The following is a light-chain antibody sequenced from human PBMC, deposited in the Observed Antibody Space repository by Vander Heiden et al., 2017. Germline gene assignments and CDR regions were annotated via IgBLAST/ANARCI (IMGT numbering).Light chain of an antibody. V-gene: IGKV3-15*01. J-gene: IGKJ1*01. CDR1: QSVGSN. CDR2: GEA. Sequence: DIVMTQSPATLSVSPGERATLSCRASQSVGSNLAWYQQRPGQVPRLLIHGEATRATGIPARFSSSGSVTDFTLTISSLQSEDFAVYYCQQYNNWPPWTFGQGTKVDIK. CDR3: QQYNNWPPWT.